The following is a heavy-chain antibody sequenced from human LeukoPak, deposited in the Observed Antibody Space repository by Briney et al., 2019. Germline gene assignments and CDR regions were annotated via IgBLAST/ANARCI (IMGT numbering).Heavy chain of an antibody. CDR1: GFTFTSYG. V-gene: IGHV3-30*18. CDR2: LSYDGNHR. Sequence: GRSLRLSCAASGFTFTSYGMHWVRQAPGKGLEWVAVLSYDGNHRYYRDSVKGRFTISRDNSKNTLSLQMSSLRAEDTAVYYCAKDRCGGYSYCGFFDYWGQGTLVTVSS. D-gene: IGHD5-18*01. CDR3: AKDRCGGYSYCGFFDY. J-gene: IGHJ4*02.